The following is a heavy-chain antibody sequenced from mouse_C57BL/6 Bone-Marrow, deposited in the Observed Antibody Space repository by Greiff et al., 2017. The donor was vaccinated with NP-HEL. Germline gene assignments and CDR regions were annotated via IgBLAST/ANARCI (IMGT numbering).Heavy chain of an antibody. J-gene: IGHJ2*01. Sequence: QVQLQQPGAELVKPGASVKVSCKASGYTFTSYWMHWVKQRPGQGLEWIGRIHPSDSDPNYNQTFKCKATLTVDKSSSTAYMQLSSLTSEDSAVYYCAIPGYYGLFDYWGQGTTLTVSS. CDR1: GYTFTSYW. CDR2: IHPSDSDP. V-gene: IGHV1-74*01. CDR3: AIPGYYGLFDY. D-gene: IGHD1-1*01.